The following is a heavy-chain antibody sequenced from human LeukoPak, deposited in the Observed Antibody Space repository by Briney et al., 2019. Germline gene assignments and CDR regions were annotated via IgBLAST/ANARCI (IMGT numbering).Heavy chain of an antibody. J-gene: IGHJ5*02. CDR1: GYTFNDYY. CDR2: INPDSGGT. Sequence: GASVKVSCKASGYTFNDYYIHWVRQAPGQGPEWMGWINPDSGGTKYAQKFQGRVTMTRDTSIRTVYMELSRLTYDDTAVFYCTREARAGNWFDPWGQGTLVTVSS. V-gene: IGHV1-2*02. CDR3: TREARAGNWFDP. D-gene: IGHD5-12*01.